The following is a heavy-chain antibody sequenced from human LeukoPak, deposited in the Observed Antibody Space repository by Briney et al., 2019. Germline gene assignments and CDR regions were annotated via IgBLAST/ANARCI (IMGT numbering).Heavy chain of an antibody. CDR3: AKPYDFWSGYYGY. D-gene: IGHD3-3*01. CDR2: ISGSSGST. V-gene: IGHV3-23*01. CDR1: GFIFSSYA. Sequence: PGGSLRLSCAASGFIFSSYAMSWVRQAPGKGLEWVSAISGSSGSTYYADSVKGRFTISRDNSKNTLYLQMNSLRAEDTAVYYCAKPYDFWSGYYGYWGQGTLVTVSS. J-gene: IGHJ4*02.